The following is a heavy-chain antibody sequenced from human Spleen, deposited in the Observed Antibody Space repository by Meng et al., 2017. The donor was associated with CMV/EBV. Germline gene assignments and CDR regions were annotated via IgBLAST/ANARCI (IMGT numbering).Heavy chain of an antibody. V-gene: IGHV3-30*19. CDR3: ARDEWNGNCYSISGMDV. Sequence: GESLKISCAVSGLTFSSAAIHWVRQAPGKGLEWVAVISYDGGNKYTADSVRGRFFVSRENSKNTAYLQMNSLRPEDTAVYFCARDEWNGNCYSISGMDVWGQGTTVTVSS. CDR1: GLTFSSAA. D-gene: IGHD1-26*01. CDR2: ISYDGGNK. J-gene: IGHJ6*02.